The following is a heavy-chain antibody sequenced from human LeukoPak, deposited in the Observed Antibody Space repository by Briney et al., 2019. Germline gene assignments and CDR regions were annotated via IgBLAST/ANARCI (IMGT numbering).Heavy chain of an antibody. D-gene: IGHD6-19*01. CDR3: ATSGWYLLPGIY. J-gene: IGHJ4*02. CDR1: GGSISSTNYY. Sequence: SETLSLTCTVSGGSISSTNYYWGWIRQPPGKGLEWIGSIYYSGSTYYNPSLKSRATISVDTSKNQFSLKLSSVTAADTAVFYCATSGWYLLPGIYWGQGTLVTVSP. V-gene: IGHV4-39*01. CDR2: IYYSGST.